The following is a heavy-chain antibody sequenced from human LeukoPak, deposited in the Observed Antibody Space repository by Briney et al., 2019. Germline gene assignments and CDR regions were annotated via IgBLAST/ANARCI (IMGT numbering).Heavy chain of an antibody. Sequence: SEILSLTCAVYGGSFSGYYWSWIRQPPGKGLEWIGEINHSGSTNYNPSLKSRVTISVDTSKNQFSLKLSSVTAADTAVYYCARGTGEEEMATIRYFDYWGQGTLVTVSS. V-gene: IGHV4-34*01. CDR1: GGSFSGYY. CDR3: ARGTGEEEMATIRYFDY. J-gene: IGHJ4*02. CDR2: INHSGST. D-gene: IGHD5-24*01.